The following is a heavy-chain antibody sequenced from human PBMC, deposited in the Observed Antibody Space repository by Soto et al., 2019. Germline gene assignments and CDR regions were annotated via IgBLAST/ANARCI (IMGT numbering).Heavy chain of an antibody. CDR1: GGSISSYY. CDR2: AHYSGAT. D-gene: IGHD4-17*01. J-gene: IGHJ4*02. Sequence: SETLSLTCTVSGGSISSYYWTWIRQPPGKGLEWIGYAHYSGATNYNPSLMSRLTISVDTSNKQFSLKLTSVTAADTAVYYCARGVSFMTTVTTFYFDFWGQGTLVTVS. V-gene: IGHV4-59*01. CDR3: ARGVSFMTTVTTFYFDF.